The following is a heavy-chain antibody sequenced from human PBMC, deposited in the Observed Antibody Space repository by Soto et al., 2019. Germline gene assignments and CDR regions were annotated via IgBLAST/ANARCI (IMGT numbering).Heavy chain of an antibody. CDR3: ARHCHRAHDSCPLVIYWFVP. Sequence: LGASLKISCQGSGYSFTSYWISWVRQTPGKRLEWMGRIDPSDSYTNYSPSFQGHVTISADKSISTAYLQWSSLMASDTAMYYSARHCHRAHDSCPLVIYWFVPLDQETLLKVS. D-gene: IGHD6-6*01. CDR2: IDPSDSYT. CDR1: GYSFTSYW. V-gene: IGHV5-10-1*01. J-gene: IGHJ5*02.